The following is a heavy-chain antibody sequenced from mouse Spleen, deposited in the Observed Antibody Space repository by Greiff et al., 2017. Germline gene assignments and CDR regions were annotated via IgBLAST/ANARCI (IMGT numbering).Heavy chain of an antibody. Sequence: EVQLVESGPGLVKPSQSLSLTCSVTGYSITSGYYWNWIRQLPGNKLEWMGYISYDGSNNYNPSLKNRISITRDTSKNQFFLKLNSVTTEDTATYYCARGIYYDSPYAMDYWGQGTSVTVSS. D-gene: IGHD2-4*01. J-gene: IGHJ4*01. CDR3: ARGIYYDSPYAMDY. V-gene: IGHV3-6*02. CDR2: ISYDGSN. CDR1: GYSITSGYY.